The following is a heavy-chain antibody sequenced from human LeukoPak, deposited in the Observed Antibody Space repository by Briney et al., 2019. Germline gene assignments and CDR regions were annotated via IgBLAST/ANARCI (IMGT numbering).Heavy chain of an antibody. Sequence: GGSLRLSCAASGFTFSSYSMNWVRQAPGKGLEWVSSISSSSSYIYYADSVKGRFTISRDNAKNSLYLQMNGLRAEDTAVYYCARDLSDYYDXXXXXNXXDIWGXGTMVTVS. D-gene: IGHD3-22*01. J-gene: IGHJ3*02. CDR3: ARDLSDYYDXXXXXNXXDI. CDR2: ISSSSSYI. CDR1: GFTFSSYS. V-gene: IGHV3-21*01.